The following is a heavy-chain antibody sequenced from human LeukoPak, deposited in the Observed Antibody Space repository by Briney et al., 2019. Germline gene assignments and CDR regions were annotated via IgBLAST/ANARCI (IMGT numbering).Heavy chain of an antibody. Sequence: ASVKVSCKASGYTFSDFYMHWVRQAPGQGLEWMGWINPNTGDTLYAQKFQGRVTMTRDTSISTAYMELSRLRSDDTAVYYCARGRTVIGGRTVFDYWGQGTLVTVSS. CDR1: GYTFSDFY. CDR3: ARGRTVIGGRTVFDY. D-gene: IGHD2-21*01. CDR2: INPNTGDT. J-gene: IGHJ4*02. V-gene: IGHV1-2*02.